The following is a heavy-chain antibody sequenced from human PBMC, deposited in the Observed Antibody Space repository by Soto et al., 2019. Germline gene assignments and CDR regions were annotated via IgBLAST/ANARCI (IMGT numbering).Heavy chain of an antibody. D-gene: IGHD3-16*01. Sequence: SETLSLTCTVSNASISSRKWWTWVRQTPGKGLEWIWEIYHSGSINHNPSLKSRVTMSVDKSKNQFSLKMTSVTAADTGVYYCASTFGEVLADAVDIWGQGTVVTVS. CDR3: ASTFGEVLADAVDI. CDR2: IYHSGSI. V-gene: IGHV4-4*02. J-gene: IGHJ3*02. CDR1: NASISSRKW.